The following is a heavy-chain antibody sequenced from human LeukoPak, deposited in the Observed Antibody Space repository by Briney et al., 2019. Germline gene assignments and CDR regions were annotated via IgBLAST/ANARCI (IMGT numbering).Heavy chain of an antibody. CDR1: GGTFISYA. Sequence: SVKVSCKASGGTFISYAISWVRQAPGQGLEWMGRIIPILGIANYAQKSQGRVTITADKSTSTAYMELSSLRSEDTAVYYCARVGFGGSYYYGMDVWGQGTTVTVSS. CDR2: IIPILGIA. V-gene: IGHV1-69*04. J-gene: IGHJ6*02. D-gene: IGHD2-15*01. CDR3: ARVGFGGSYYYGMDV.